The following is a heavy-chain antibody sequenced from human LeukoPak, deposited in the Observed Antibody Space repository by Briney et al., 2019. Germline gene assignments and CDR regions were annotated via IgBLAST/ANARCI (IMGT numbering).Heavy chain of an antibody. CDR3: ARELAIPAAIQ. CDR1: GYTFTSYY. CDR2: INPSGGST. D-gene: IGHD2-2*01. J-gene: IGHJ4*02. V-gene: IGHV1-46*01. Sequence: ASVKVSCKASGYTFTSYYIHWVRQAPGQGLEWMGIINPSGGSTSYAQKFQGRVTITADKSTSTAYMELSSLRSEDTAVYYCARELAIPAAIQWGQGTLVTVSS.